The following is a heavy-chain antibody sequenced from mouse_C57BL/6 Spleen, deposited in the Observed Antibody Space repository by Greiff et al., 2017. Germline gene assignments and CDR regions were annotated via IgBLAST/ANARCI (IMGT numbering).Heavy chain of an antibody. D-gene: IGHD1-1*01. CDR1: GFTFSSYA. CDR3: ARDNYGSSFSQD. V-gene: IGHV5-4*01. Sequence: EVQLQESGGGLVKPGGSLKLSCAASGFTFSSYAMSWVRQTPEKRLEWVATISDGGSYTYYPDNVKGRFTISRDNAKNNLYLQMSHLKSEDTAMYYCARDNYGSSFSQDWGQGTTLTVSS. J-gene: IGHJ2*01. CDR2: ISDGGSYT.